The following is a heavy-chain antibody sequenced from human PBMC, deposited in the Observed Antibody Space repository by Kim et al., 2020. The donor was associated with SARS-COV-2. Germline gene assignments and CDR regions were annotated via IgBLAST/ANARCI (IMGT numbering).Heavy chain of an antibody. Sequence: GGSLRLSCAASGFTFSSYSMNWVRQAPGKGLEWVSSISSSSSYIYYADSGKGRFTISRDNAKNSLYLQMNSLRAEDTAVYYCARVRRDGYNPGAFDIWGQGTMVTVSP. CDR1: GFTFSSYS. CDR2: ISSSSSYI. CDR3: ARVRRDGYNPGAFDI. D-gene: IGHD5-12*01. V-gene: IGHV3-21*01. J-gene: IGHJ3*02.